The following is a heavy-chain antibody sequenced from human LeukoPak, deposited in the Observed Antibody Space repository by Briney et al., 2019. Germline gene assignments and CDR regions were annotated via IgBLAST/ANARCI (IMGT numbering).Heavy chain of an antibody. CDR3: ASGAQPSDPVDY. V-gene: IGHV3-30*04. D-gene: IGHD2-2*01. J-gene: IGHJ4*02. CDR1: GFTFSSYA. Sequence: PGGSLRLSCAASGFTFSSYAMHWVRQAPGKGLEWVAVISYDGSNKCYADSVKGRFTISRDNSKNTLYLQMNSLRAEDTAVYYCASGAQPSDPVDYWGQGTLVTVSS. CDR2: ISYDGSNK.